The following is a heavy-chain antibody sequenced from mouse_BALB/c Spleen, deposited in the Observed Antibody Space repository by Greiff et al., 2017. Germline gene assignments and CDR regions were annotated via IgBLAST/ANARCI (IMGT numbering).Heavy chain of an antibody. Sequence: VQLQQYGAELVKPGASVKLSCKASGYTFTSYWMHWVKQRPGQGLEWIGEINPSNGRTNYNEKFKSKATLTVDKSSSTAYMQLSSLTSEDSAVYYCARSGDGYYHYWGQGTTLTVSS. CDR3: ARSGDGYYHY. D-gene: IGHD2-3*01. CDR2: INPSNGRT. J-gene: IGHJ2*01. CDR1: GYTFTSYW. V-gene: IGHV1S81*02.